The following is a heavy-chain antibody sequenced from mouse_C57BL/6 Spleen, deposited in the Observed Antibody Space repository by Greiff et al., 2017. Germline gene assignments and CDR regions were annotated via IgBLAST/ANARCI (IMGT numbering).Heavy chain of an antibody. CDR3: AREGGFRDAMDY. CDR1: GYAFSSSW. Sequence: QVQLQQSGPELVKPGASVKISCKASGYAFSSSWMNWVKQRPGKGLEWIGRIYPGDGDTNYNGKFKGKATLTEDKSSSTAYMQLSSLTSEDSAVYFCAREGGFRDAMDYWGQGTSVTVSS. V-gene: IGHV1-82*01. D-gene: IGHD3-1*01. J-gene: IGHJ4*01. CDR2: IYPGDGDT.